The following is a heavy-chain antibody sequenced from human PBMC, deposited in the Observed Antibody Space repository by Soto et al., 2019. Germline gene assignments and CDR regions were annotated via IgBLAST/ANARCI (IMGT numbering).Heavy chain of an antibody. Sequence: SENLPVTYSVSGGSVRRGSYYGSWMRQPPGKGLEWIGYIYYSGSTNYNPSLKSRVTISVDTSKNQFSLKLSSVTAADTAVYYCASFSVSIVRGVPSFPRVAYPRGYHYDMDVRGQRTTVTVSS. D-gene: IGHD3-10*01. CDR1: GGSVRRGSYY. CDR2: IYYSGST. CDR3: ASFSVSIVRGVPSFPRVAYPRGYHYDMDV. V-gene: IGHV4-61*01. J-gene: IGHJ6*02.